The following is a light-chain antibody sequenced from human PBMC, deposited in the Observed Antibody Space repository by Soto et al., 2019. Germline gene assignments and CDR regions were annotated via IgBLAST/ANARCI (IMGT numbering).Light chain of an antibody. CDR3: CSYAGSYTCHWV. J-gene: IGLJ3*02. Sequence: QSALTQPRSVSGSPGQSVTISCTGTSSDVGGYNYVSWYQQHPGKAPKLMIYDVSKRPSGVPDRFSGSKSGNTASLTISGLQAEDEADYYCCSYAGSYTCHWVFGGRTKVTVL. CDR2: DVS. V-gene: IGLV2-11*01. CDR1: SSDVGGYNY.